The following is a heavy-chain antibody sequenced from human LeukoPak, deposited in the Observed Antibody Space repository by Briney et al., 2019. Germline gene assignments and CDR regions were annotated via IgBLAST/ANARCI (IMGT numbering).Heavy chain of an antibody. CDR2: ISSNGDST. V-gene: IGHV3-64*01. CDR3: ARSAAASGPNWFDP. D-gene: IGHD6-13*01. Sequence: GGSLRLSCVASGFTFSNYAVNWVRQAPGKGLEYVSSISSNGDSTYYTNSVKGRFTISRDNSKNTLYLQMGSLRPEDMAMYYCARSAAASGPNWFDPWGQGTLVTVSS. CDR1: GFTFSNYA. J-gene: IGHJ5*02.